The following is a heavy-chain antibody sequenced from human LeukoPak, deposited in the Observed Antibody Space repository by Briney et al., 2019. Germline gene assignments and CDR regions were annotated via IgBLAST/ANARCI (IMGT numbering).Heavy chain of an antibody. CDR1: GFIFSHYW. J-gene: IGHJ4*02. D-gene: IGHD1-26*01. CDR2: IKEDGSEE. CDR3: VRDVGYYLFDF. Sequence: GGSLRLSCVASGFIFSHYWMTWVRQAPGKGLEWVGHIKEDGSEERYVDSVRGRFAISRDNAKNSLFLQMNSLGVDDTAMYSCVRDVGYYLFDFWGQGALVTVSS. V-gene: IGHV3-7*03.